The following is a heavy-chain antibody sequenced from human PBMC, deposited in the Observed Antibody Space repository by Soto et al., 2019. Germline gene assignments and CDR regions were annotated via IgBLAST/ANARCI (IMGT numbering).Heavy chain of an antibody. CDR2: IYYSGTT. J-gene: IGHJ4*02. CDR1: AYSISSSNW. Sequence: QVQLQESGPGLVKPSDTLSLTCAVSAYSISSSNWWGWIRQPPGKGLEWIGYIYYSGTTYYNLSLKSRVTMSVDTSKNQFSLKLTSVTAVDTAVYYCARREIQGPIDYWGQGTLVTVSS. CDR3: ARREIQGPIDY. D-gene: IGHD1-26*01. V-gene: IGHV4-28*01.